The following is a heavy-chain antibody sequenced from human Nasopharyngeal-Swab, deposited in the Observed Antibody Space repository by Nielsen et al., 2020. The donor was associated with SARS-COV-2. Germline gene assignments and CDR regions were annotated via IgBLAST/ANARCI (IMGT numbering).Heavy chain of an antibody. CDR3: ASLAYSTLP. V-gene: IGHV3-21*01. CDR2: ISTSSSYI. J-gene: IGHJ5*02. D-gene: IGHD4-11*01. Sequence: GESLKISCAASGFTVSSNYMNWVRQAPGKGLEWVSSISTSSSYIYYADSVRGRFTISRDNAKNSLYLQMNSLRAEDTAVYYCASLAYSTLPWGQGTLVTVSS. CDR1: GFTVSSNY.